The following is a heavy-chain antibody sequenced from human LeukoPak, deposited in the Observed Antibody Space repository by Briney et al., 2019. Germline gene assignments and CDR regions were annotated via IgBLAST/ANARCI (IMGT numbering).Heavy chain of an antibody. V-gene: IGHV3-7*01. D-gene: IGHD1-26*01. Sequence: GGSLRLSCAASGFTFSSYGMGWVRQAPGKGLEWVANIRQDGSEIYYVDSVKGRFTISRDNAKNSLFLQMNSLRAEDTAVYYCARDKIVGATYFDYWGQGTLVTVSS. CDR3: ARDKIVGATYFDY. J-gene: IGHJ4*02. CDR2: IRQDGSEI. CDR1: GFTFSSYG.